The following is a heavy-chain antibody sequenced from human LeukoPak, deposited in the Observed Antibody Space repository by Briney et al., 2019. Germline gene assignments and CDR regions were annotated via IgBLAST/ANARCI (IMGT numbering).Heavy chain of an antibody. J-gene: IGHJ3*02. D-gene: IGHD4-17*01. Sequence: GGSLRLSCTASGFTFSAYPMMWVRQAPGKGPEWVSPIRGGGGSAFYAASVKGLFTISRDNSKYTLCLQMNSLRAEDTAVYYCARDPNGDYIGAFDMWGPRTMGTVSS. CDR1: GFTFSAYP. CDR3: ARDPNGDYIGAFDM. V-gene: IGHV3-23*01. CDR2: IRGGGGSA.